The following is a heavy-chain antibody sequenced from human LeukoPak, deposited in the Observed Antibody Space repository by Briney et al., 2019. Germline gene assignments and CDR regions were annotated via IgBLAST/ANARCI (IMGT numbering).Heavy chain of an antibody. J-gene: IGHJ4*02. CDR1: GFTFSSYG. D-gene: IGHD3-16*02. Sequence: PGGSLRLSCAASGFTFSSYGMHGVRQAPGKGRDGVAVISYDGSNKYYADSVKGRFTISRDDSKNTLYLQMNSLRAEDTGAYYCAKGDFMITFGGVIVFWGQGTLVTVSS. CDR3: AKGDFMITFGGVIVF. V-gene: IGHV3-30*18. CDR2: ISYDGSNK.